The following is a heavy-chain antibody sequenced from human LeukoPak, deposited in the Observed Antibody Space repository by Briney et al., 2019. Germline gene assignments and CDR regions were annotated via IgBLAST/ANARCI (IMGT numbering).Heavy chain of an antibody. D-gene: IGHD4-23*01. CDR3: ARDWSWGGNKDYFDY. J-gene: IGHJ4*02. CDR1: GGTFSSYA. Sequence: GASVKVSCKASGGTFSSYAISWVRQAPGQRLEWMGWINAGNGNTKYSQKFQGRVTITRDTSASTAYMELSSLRSEDTAVYYCARDWSWGGNKDYFDYWGQGTLVTVSS. V-gene: IGHV1-3*01. CDR2: INAGNGNT.